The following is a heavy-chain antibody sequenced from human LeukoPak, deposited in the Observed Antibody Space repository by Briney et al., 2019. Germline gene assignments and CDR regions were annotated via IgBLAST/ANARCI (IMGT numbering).Heavy chain of an antibody. D-gene: IGHD3-3*01. CDR1: GFHFSTYG. CDR3: ARVPDDPWSGYFFDC. Sequence: HGGSLRLSCAASGFHFSTYGINWVRQAPGKGLEWVSYINTGSTTIHHADSVKGRFTISRDNTRNSLFLQMNSLRVEDTAVYFCARVPDDPWSGYFFDCWGQGTLVTVSS. CDR2: INTGSTTI. J-gene: IGHJ4*02. V-gene: IGHV3-48*01.